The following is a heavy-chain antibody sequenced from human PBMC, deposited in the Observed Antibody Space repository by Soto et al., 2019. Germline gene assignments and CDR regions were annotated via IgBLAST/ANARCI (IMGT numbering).Heavy chain of an antibody. J-gene: IGHJ3*02. V-gene: IGHV1-58*02. CDR1: GFTFTSSA. CDR2: IVVGSGNT. Sequence: SVKVSCKASGFTFTSSAMQWVRQARGQRLEWIGWIVVGSGNTNYAQKFQERVTITRDMSTSTAYMELSSLRSEDTAVYYCGAELNRGVIIGPYAFDIWGQGTMVTVSS. CDR3: GAELNRGVIIGPYAFDI. D-gene: IGHD3-16*02.